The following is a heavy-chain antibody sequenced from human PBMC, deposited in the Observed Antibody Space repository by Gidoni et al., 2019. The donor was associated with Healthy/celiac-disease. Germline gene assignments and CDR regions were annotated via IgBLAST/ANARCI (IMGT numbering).Heavy chain of an antibody. CDR3: AKTRSSWPPSY. CDR1: GFTFSSYA. J-gene: IGHJ4*02. CDR2: ISGSGGST. Sequence: EVRLLESGGGLVQPGGSLRLSCAASGFTFSSYAMSWVRQAPGKGLEWVSAISGSGGSTYYEDSVKGRFTISRDKSKNTLYLQMNSLRAEDTAVYYCAKTRSSWPPSYWGQGTLVTVSS. V-gene: IGHV3-23*01. D-gene: IGHD6-13*01.